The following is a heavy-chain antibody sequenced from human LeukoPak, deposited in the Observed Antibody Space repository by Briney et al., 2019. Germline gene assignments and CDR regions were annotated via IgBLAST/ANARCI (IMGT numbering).Heavy chain of an antibody. D-gene: IGHD2-2*01. V-gene: IGHV3-66*04. Sequence: GGSLRLSCAASGFTVSSNYMSWVRQAPGKGLEWVSVIYSGGSTYYADSVKGRFTISRDNSKNSLFLQMNSLRAEDTAVYYCARLPAYCSSTSCYYDYWGQGTLVTVSS. CDR2: IYSGGST. J-gene: IGHJ4*02. CDR3: ARLPAYCSSTSCYYDY. CDR1: GFTVSSNY.